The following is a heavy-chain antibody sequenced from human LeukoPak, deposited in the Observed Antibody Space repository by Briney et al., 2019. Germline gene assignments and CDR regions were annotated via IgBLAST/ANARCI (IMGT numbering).Heavy chain of an antibody. D-gene: IGHD3-22*01. V-gene: IGHV4-59*12. Sequence: PSETLSLTCTVSGGSISNYYWSWIRQPPGKGLEWTGYIYYSGSTNYNPSLKSRVTISVDTSKNQFSLKLGSVTAADTAVYYCARAKGKYYYDSSGYKAPRYYFDYWGQGTLVTVSS. CDR3: ARAKGKYYYDSSGYKAPRYYFDY. CDR1: GGSISNYY. CDR2: IYYSGST. J-gene: IGHJ4*02.